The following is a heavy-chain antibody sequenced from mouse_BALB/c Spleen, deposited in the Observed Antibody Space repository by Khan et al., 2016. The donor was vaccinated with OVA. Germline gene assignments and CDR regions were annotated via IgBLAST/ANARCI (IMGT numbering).Heavy chain of an antibody. Sequence: VQLKESGPGLVKPSQTVSLTCTVTGISITTGNYRWSWIRQFPGNKLEWIGYLYYSGTITYNPSLTSRTTITRDTSKNQFFLEMNSLTAEDTATDYCARDYGSRYWYFDVWGAGTTVTVSS. CDR3: ARDYGSRYWYFDV. V-gene: IGHV3-5*02. CDR1: GISITTGNYR. J-gene: IGHJ1*01. CDR2: LYYSGTI. D-gene: IGHD1-1*01.